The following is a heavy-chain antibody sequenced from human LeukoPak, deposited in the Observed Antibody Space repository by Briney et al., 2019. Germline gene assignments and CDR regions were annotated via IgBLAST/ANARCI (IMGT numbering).Heavy chain of an antibody. CDR1: GYSMHGGSYY. D-gene: IGHD3-22*01. V-gene: IGHV4-39*01. J-gene: IGHJ4*02. CDR3: ARHEGSYLDKSGYTFDC. CDR2: VHYSGNG. Sequence: SETLSLTCAVSGYSMHGGSYYWGWIRQPPGKGPEWIGGVHYSGNGYYNPSLKSRVTISVDTSKNQFSLKMSSVTAADRAVYYCARHEGSYLDKSGYTFDCWGQGTLVTVSS.